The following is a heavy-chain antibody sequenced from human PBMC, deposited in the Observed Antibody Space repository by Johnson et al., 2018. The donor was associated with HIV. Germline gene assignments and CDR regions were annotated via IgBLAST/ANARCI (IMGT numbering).Heavy chain of an antibody. CDR1: GFTFSSYW. CDR2: IKQDGSEK. CDR3: AKQNELLVEPDAFDI. J-gene: IGHJ3*02. Sequence: MQLVESGGGLVQPGGSLRLSCAASGFTFSSYWMSWVRQAPGKGLEWVANIKQDGSEKYYVDSVKGRFTISRDNAKNSLYLQMNSLRAEDTAVYYCAKQNELLVEPDAFDIWGQGTMVTVSS. V-gene: IGHV3-7*01. D-gene: IGHD6-6*01.